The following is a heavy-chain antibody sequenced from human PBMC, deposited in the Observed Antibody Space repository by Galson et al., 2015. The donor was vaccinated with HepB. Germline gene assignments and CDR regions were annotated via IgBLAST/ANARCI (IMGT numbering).Heavy chain of an antibody. CDR2: ISYDGSNK. J-gene: IGHJ4*02. Sequence: SLRLSCAASGFTFSSYGMHWVRQAPGKGLEWVAVISYDGSNKYYADSVKGRFTISRDNSKNTLYLQMNSLRAEDTAVYYCAKLWSGKEGGRQNYDFWSGSNFDYWGQGTLVTVSS. CDR1: GFTFSSYG. V-gene: IGHV3-30*18. CDR3: AKLWSGKEGGRQNYDFWSGSNFDY. D-gene: IGHD3-3*01.